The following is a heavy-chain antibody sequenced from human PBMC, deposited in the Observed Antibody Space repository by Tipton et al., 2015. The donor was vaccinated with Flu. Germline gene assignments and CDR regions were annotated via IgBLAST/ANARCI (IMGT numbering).Heavy chain of an antibody. V-gene: IGHV3-7*03. D-gene: IGHD3-3*01. CDR3: ARDHPPSITVLGEITDYFGMAV. J-gene: IGHJ6*02. CDR1: GFTFSGYW. CDR2: MNHDGSQI. Sequence: SLRLSCAASGFTFSGYWMNWVRQAPGKGLEWVTNMNHDGSQIHYVDSVKGRFTISRDNAKNSLYLQMNSLRAEDTAVYYCARDHPPSITVLGEITDYFGMAVWGQGTTVTVSS.